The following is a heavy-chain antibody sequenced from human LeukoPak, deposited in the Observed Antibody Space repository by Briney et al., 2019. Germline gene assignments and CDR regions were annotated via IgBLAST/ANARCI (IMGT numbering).Heavy chain of an antibody. CDR3: ARSLRNAMTYDY. J-gene: IGHJ4*02. CDR2: ISYDGSNK. V-gene: IGHV3-30-3*01. D-gene: IGHD2-2*01. CDR1: GXTFSSYA. Sequence: PGRSLRLSWAASGXTFSSYAVHWVRQAPGKRLEWVAVISYDGSNKYYADSVKGRFTISRGNSKNTLYLQMNSLRAEDTPVYYCARSLRNAMTYDYWGQGTLVTVSS.